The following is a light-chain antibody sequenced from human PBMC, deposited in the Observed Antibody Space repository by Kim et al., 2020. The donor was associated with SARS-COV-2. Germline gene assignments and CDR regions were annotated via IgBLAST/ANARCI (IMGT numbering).Light chain of an antibody. CDR1: SSDGGGYNY. V-gene: IGLV2-14*04. CDR3: SSYTSSSTWV. Sequence: GQSITISCTGTSSDGGGYNYVSLYQQHPGKAPKLMIYDVSKRPSGVSNRFSGSKSGNTASLTISGLQAEDEADYYCSSYTSSSTWVFGGGTQLTVL. CDR2: DVS. J-gene: IGLJ3*02.